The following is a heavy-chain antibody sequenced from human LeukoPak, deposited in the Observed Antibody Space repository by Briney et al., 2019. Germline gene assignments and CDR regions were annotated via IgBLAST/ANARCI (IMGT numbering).Heavy chain of an antibody. CDR3: ARFPFGKFPRRLNYFDS. V-gene: IGHV3-21*01. CDR2: ISSSSSYI. Sequence: GGSLRLSCAASGFTFSSYGMHWVRQAPGKGLEWVSSISSSSSYIYYADSVKGRFTISRDNAKNTLFLQMNSLRAEDTGVYYCARFPFGKFPRRLNYFDSWGQGTLVTVSS. D-gene: IGHD3-10*01. CDR1: GFTFSSYG. J-gene: IGHJ4*02.